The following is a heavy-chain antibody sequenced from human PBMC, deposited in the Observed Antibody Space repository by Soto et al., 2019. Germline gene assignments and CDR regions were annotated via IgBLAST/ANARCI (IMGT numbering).Heavy chain of an antibody. CDR2: INHSGST. CDR1: GGSFSGYY. CDR3: ARQGYCGSTSCYNYYYYGMDV. J-gene: IGHJ6*02. V-gene: IGHV4-34*01. D-gene: IGHD2-2*01. Sequence: PSETLSLTCAVYGGSFSGYYWSWIRQPPGKGLEWIGEINHSGSTNYNPSLKSRVTISVDTSKNQFSLKLSSVTAADTAVYYCARQGYCGSTSCYNYYYYGMDVWGQGTTVTVSS.